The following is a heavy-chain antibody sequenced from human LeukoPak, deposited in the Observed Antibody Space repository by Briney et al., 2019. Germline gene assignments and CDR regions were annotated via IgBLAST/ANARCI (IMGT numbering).Heavy chain of an antibody. D-gene: IGHD3-10*02. V-gene: IGHV3-23*01. J-gene: IGHJ6*04. CDR1: SFTFSSYV. Sequence: GGSLRLSCGASSFTFSSYVMSWVRQAPGKGLEWVSTVSTTGGSTYYADSVKGRFAISRDNSKNTVYLQMNSLRAEDTAVYYCAELGITMIGGVWGKGTTVTISS. CDR2: VSTTGGST. CDR3: AELGITMIGGV.